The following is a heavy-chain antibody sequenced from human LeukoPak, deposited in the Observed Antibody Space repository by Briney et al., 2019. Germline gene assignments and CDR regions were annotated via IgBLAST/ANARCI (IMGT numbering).Heavy chain of an antibody. V-gene: IGHV4-59*01. CDR1: GGPISSYY. CDR3: ASQGYDILTGYYGFDY. J-gene: IGHJ4*02. CDR2: IYYSGST. D-gene: IGHD3-9*01. Sequence: SETLSLTCTVSGGPISSYYWSWIRQPPGKGLEWIGYIYYSGSTNYNPSLKSRVTISVDTSKNQFSLKLSSVTAADTAVYYCASQGYDILTGYYGFDYWGQGTLVTVSS.